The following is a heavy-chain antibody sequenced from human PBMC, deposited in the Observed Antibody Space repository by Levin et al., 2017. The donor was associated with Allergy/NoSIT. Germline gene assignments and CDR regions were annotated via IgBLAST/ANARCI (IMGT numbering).Heavy chain of an antibody. CDR3: TTDHGYNSWSLYFHH. D-gene: IGHD6-6*01. V-gene: IGHV3-15*01. CDR1: GFIFSDAW. J-gene: IGHJ1*01. Sequence: GESLKISCAASGFIFSDAWMAWVRQAPGKGLEWVGRIKSKTDGGTTDYAEPVKGRFTISRDDSKHTLYLEMNSLITEDTAVYYCTTDHGYNSWSLYFHHWGQGTLVTVSS. CDR2: IKSKTDGGTT.